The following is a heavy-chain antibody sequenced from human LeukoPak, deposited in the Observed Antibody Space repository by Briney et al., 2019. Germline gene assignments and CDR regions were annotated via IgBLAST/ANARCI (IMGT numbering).Heavy chain of an antibody. Sequence: GGSLRLSCAASGLTFSSHWMSWVRQAPGQGLEWVAKISPDGDRENYVDSVKGRFSISRDNAKNSLFLQMHSLRAEDTAVYYCASKFPYCSGGSCALGGQGTLVTVSS. V-gene: IGHV3-7*01. CDR2: ISPDGDRE. D-gene: IGHD2-15*01. CDR1: GLTFSSHW. CDR3: ASKFPYCSGGSCAL. J-gene: IGHJ4*02.